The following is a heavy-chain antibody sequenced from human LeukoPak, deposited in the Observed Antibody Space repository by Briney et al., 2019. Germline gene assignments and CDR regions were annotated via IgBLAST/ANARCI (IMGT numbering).Heavy chain of an antibody. J-gene: IGHJ6*02. CDR2: LHGSAAI. CDR1: GDFISDYY. V-gene: IGHV4-4*07. D-gene: IGHD5-12*01. CDR3: AREARLASAAGLDV. Sequence: SETLSLTCDIFGDFISDYYWSWIRQPAGKGLEWIGRLHGSAAIKYNPSLRSRLSLSGDTSKNQFSLKLSSVTAADTAVYYCAREARLASAAGLDVWGQGTMVTVS.